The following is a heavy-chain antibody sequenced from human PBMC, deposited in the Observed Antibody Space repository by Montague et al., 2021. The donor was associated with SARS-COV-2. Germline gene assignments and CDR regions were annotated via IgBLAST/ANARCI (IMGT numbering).Heavy chain of an antibody. D-gene: IGHD3-10*01. J-gene: IGHJ4*02. V-gene: IGHV3-21*06. CDR1: GFAFSSYL. Sequence: SLRLSCAASGFAFSSYLMNWVRKAPGKGLEWVSSISTLDSYIYYADSVQGRFTISRDDAKNSLFLQLNSLRVEDTAVYYCARGGYYGSGSLLDSWGQGTLVTVSS. CDR2: ISTLDSYI. CDR3: ARGGYYGSGSLLDS.